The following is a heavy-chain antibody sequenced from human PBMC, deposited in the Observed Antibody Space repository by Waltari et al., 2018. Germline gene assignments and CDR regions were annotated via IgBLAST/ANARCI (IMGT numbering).Heavy chain of an antibody. J-gene: IGHJ4*02. CDR3: AKDHGYSYGAFDY. V-gene: IGHV3-23*01. Sequence: EVQLLESGGGLVQPGGSLRLSCAASGFTFSSYAMSWVRQAPGKGLEWGSAISGSGGSTYYADSVKGRFTISRDNSKNTLYLQMNSLRAEDTAVYYCAKDHGYSYGAFDYWGQGTLVTVSS. D-gene: IGHD5-18*01. CDR2: ISGSGGST. CDR1: GFTFSSYA.